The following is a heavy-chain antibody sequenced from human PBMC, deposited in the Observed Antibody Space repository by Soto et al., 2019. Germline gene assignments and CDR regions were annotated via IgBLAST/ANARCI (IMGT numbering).Heavy chain of an antibody. V-gene: IGHV3-64*01. CDR2: ISSNGGST. CDR3: ARERPAPYYYYYYMDV. CDR1: GFTFSSYA. J-gene: IGHJ6*03. D-gene: IGHD2-2*01. Sequence: EVQLVESGGGLVQPGGSLRLSCAASGFTFSSYAMHWVRQAPGKGLEYVSAISSNGGSTYYANSVKGRFTISRDNSKNTLERQMGSLRAEDMAVYYCARERPAPYYYYYYMDVWGKGTTVTVSS.